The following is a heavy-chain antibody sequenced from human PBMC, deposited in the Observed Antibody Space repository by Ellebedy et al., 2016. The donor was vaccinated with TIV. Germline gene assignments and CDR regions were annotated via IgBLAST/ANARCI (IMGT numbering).Heavy chain of an antibody. Sequence: GGSLRLSXAASGFTFNIAGMTWVRQAPGKGLEWVGTIGFSGTAAYYSDSVKGRFIISRDNAKNSLFLQMNSLRVEDTAVYYCARDGSEWSRDYWGQGTLVTVSS. J-gene: IGHJ4*02. CDR2: IGFSGTAA. CDR3: ARDGSEWSRDY. CDR1: GFTFNIAG. V-gene: IGHV3-21*01. D-gene: IGHD3-3*01.